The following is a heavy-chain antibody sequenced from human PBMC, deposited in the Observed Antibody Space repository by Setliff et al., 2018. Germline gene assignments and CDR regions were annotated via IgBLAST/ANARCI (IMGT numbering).Heavy chain of an antibody. D-gene: IGHD1-26*01. Sequence: ASVKVSCKTSGYIFTDSFIHWVRQAPGQGFEWLGWINPNRDDTKYAQKFQHRILMAKDTSLNTVYVELSSLRSDDTATYYCARDGSAFFYQNWGQGSLVTVSS. CDR2: INPNRDDT. J-gene: IGHJ4*02. V-gene: IGHV1-2*02. CDR1: GYIFTDSF. CDR3: ARDGSAFFYQN.